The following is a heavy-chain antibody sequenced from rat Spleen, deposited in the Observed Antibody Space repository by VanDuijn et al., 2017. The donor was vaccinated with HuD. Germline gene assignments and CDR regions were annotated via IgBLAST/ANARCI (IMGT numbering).Heavy chain of an antibody. D-gene: IGHD1-4*01. V-gene: IGHV2S12*01. CDR1: GFSLTSNG. CDR2: ISSGGST. J-gene: IGHJ2*01. CDR3: TRERVPGYNYYFDY. Sequence: QVQLKESGPGLVQPSQTLSLTCTVSGFSLTSNGVSWVRQPPGKGLEWIAAISSGGSTYYNSALKSRLSISRDTSKSQVFIKMNSLQTEDTAIYFCTRERVPGYNYYFDYWGQGVMVTVSS.